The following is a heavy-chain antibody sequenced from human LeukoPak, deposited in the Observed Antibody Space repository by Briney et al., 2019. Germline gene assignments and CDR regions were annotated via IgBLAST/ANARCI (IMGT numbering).Heavy chain of an antibody. Sequence: GGSLRLSCAASGFTVTSNYMSWVRQAPGKGLEWVSVIYSGGNTYYADSVKGRFTISRDNSKNTLYLQMNSLRTEDTAVYYCARDLEPYYYDSSGFIWGQGTLVTVSS. CDR3: ARDLEPYYYDSSGFI. CDR2: IYSGGNT. CDR1: GFTVTSNY. D-gene: IGHD3-22*01. V-gene: IGHV3-53*05. J-gene: IGHJ4*02.